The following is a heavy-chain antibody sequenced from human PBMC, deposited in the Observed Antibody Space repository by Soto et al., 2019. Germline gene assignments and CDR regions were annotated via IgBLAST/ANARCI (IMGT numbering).Heavy chain of an antibody. D-gene: IGHD6-13*01. CDR3: ARVGSFSEIYSSSWYLGPYHQYRMAV. Sequence: GASVKVSCKASGYTFTSYYMHWVRQATGQVLEWSGWMKPNSGNTGYAQEFQGRVTMTRNTSISTPYMELSSLRSEDTAVYYCARVGSFSEIYSSSWYLGPYHQYRMAVRAQRTTVPVSS. V-gene: IGHV1-8*02. CDR2: MKPNSGNT. CDR1: GYTFTSYY. J-gene: IGHJ6*01.